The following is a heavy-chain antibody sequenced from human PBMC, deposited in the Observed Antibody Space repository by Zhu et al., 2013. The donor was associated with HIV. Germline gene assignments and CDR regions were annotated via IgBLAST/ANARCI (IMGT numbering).Heavy chain of an antibody. CDR2: ISSSGSTI. CDR1: GFTFSSYE. Sequence: EVQLVESGGGLVQPGGSLRLSCAASGFTFSSYEMNWVRQAPGKGLEWVSYISSSGSTIYYADSVKGRFTISRDNAKNSLYLQMNSLRAEDTAVYYCARDSPYGDYEGYWGQGTLGHRLL. CDR3: ARDSPYGDYEGY. V-gene: IGHV3-48*03. J-gene: IGHJ4*02. D-gene: IGHD4-17*01.